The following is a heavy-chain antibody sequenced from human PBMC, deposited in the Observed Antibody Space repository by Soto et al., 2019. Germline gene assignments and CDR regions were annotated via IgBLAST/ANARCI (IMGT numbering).Heavy chain of an antibody. CDR3: ARGSDIVLMVYAIPLDPLDY. V-gene: IGHV3-33*01. D-gene: IGHD2-8*01. CDR1: GFTFSSYG. Sequence: QVQLVESGGGVVQPGRSLRLSCAASGFTFSSYGMHWVRQAPGKGLEWVAVIWYDGSNKYYADSVKGRFTISRDNSKNTLYLQMNSLRAEDTAVYYCARGSDIVLMVYAIPLDPLDYWGQGTLVTVSS. J-gene: IGHJ4*02. CDR2: IWYDGSNK.